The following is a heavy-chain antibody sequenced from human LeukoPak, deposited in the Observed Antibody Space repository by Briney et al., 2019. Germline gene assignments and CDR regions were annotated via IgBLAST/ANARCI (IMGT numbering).Heavy chain of an antibody. CDR1: GFTFSSYA. V-gene: IGHV3-23*01. CDR3: AKADDHIVVVTAMAY. Sequence: GGSLRLSCAASGFTFSSYAMSWVRQAPGKGLEWVSAISGSGGSIYYADSVKGRFTISRDNSKNTLYLQMNSLRAEDTAVYYCAKADDHIVVVTAMAYWGQGTLVTVSS. D-gene: IGHD2-21*02. CDR2: ISGSGGSI. J-gene: IGHJ4*02.